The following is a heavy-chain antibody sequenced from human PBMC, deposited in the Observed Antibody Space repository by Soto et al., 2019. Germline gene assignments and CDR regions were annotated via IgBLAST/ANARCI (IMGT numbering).Heavy chain of an antibody. J-gene: IGHJ5*02. CDR1: GFTFGDYA. D-gene: IGHD2-8*01. CDR3: TRTQRYCTNGVCYGNWFDP. V-gene: IGHV3-49*04. Sequence: GSLRLSCTASGFTFGDYAMSWVRQAPGKGLEWVGFIRSKAYGGTTEYAASVKGRFTISRDDSKSIAYLQMNSLKTEDTAVYYCTRTQRYCTNGVCYGNWFDPWGQGTLVT. CDR2: IRSKAYGGTT.